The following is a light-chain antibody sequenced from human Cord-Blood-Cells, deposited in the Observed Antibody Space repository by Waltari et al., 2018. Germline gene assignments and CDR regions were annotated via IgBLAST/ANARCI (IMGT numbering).Light chain of an antibody. CDR2: DVS. CDR3: SSYTSSSTPVV. V-gene: IGLV2-14*01. CDR1: SRDVAGYNY. J-gene: IGLJ2*01. Sequence: QSALPQPASVSGSPGQSIPISCTGTSRDVAGYNYVSWYQQHTGKAPKLMIYDVSNRPSGVSNRFSGSKSGNTASLTISGLQAEDEADYYCSSYTSSSTPVVFGGGTKLTVL.